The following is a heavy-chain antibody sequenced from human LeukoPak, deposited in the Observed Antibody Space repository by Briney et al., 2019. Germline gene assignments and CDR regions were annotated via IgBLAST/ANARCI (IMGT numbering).Heavy chain of an antibody. CDR2: INHSGST. Sequence: PSETLSLTCAVYGGSFSGHYWSWIRQPPGKGLEWIGEINHSGSTNYNPPLKSRVTISVDTSKNQLSPKLSSVTAADSAVYYCARVVVALDYWGQGTLVTVSS. J-gene: IGHJ4*02. CDR3: ARVVVALDY. V-gene: IGHV4-34*01. D-gene: IGHD3-22*01. CDR1: GGSFSGHY.